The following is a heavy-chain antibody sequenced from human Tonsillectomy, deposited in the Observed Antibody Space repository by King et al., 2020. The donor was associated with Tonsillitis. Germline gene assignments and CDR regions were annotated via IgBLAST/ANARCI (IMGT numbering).Heavy chain of an antibody. J-gene: IGHJ4*01. CDR2: ISGSGGST. CDR3: AKXXXTAXXYYXDX. V-gene: IGHV3-23*04. Sequence: DVQLVESGGXLVQXGGXLXLSCXASXXXFXSSAMAWVRQAPGKGPEWVSGISGSGGSTYYADSVKGRFTISRDNSKNTLYPQMNILGAEDTALYYCAKXXXTAXXYYXDXWGXGXLVTVS. D-gene: IGHD5-18*01. CDR1: XXXFXSSA.